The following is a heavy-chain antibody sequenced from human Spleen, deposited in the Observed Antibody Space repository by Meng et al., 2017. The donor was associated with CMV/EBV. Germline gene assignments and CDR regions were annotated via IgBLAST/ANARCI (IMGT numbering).Heavy chain of an antibody. J-gene: IGHJ4*02. CDR1: GFTLSSYW. Sequence: GGSLRLSCVVSGFTLSSYWMHWVRQAPGEGPVWVSRISTDGSTTDYEDSVKGRFAISRDNAENTLYLQMKSLRAEDMGVYYCVRGTNDWSGVDYWGQGALVTVSS. CDR3: VRGTNDWSGVDY. V-gene: IGHV3-74*01. D-gene: IGHD3-9*01. CDR2: ISTDGSTT.